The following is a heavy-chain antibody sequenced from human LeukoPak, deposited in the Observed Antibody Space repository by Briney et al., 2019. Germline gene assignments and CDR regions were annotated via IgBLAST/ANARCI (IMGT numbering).Heavy chain of an antibody. CDR1: GGTFSSYA. CDR2: IIPIFGTA. D-gene: IGHD3-9*01. CDR3: ARSLTVGGTDILTGYFDY. J-gene: IGHJ4*02. V-gene: IGHV1-69*13. Sequence: SVRVSCKASGGTFSSYAISWVRQAPGQGLEWMGGIIPIFGTANYAQKFQGRVTITADESTSTAYMELSSLRSEDTAVYYCARSLTVGGTDILTGYFDYWGQGTLVTVSS.